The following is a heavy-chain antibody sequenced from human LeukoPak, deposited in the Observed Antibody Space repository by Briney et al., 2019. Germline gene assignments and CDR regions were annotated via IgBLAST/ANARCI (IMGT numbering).Heavy chain of an antibody. CDR1: GGSISSYY. D-gene: IGHD3-22*01. CDR3: ARETYYYDSSGSFNWFDP. J-gene: IGHJ5*02. Sequence: SETLSLTCTVSGGSISSYYWSWIRQPPGKGLEWIGYIYYSGSTNCNPSLKSRVTISVDTSKNQFSLKLSSVTAAGTAVYYCARETYYYDSSGSFNWFDPWGQGTLVTVSS. CDR2: IYYSGST. V-gene: IGHV4-59*01.